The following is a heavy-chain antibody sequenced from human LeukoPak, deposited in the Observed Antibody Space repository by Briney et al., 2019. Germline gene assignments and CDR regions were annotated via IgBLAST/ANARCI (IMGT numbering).Heavy chain of an antibody. CDR1: GYTFTSYG. CDR2: IIPIFGTA. CDR3: ATTVTTGYYMDV. J-gene: IGHJ6*03. D-gene: IGHD4-11*01. Sequence: SVKVSCKASGYTFTSYGISWVRQAPGQGLEWMGGIIPIFGTANYAQKFQGRVTITADESTSTAYMELSSLRSEDTAVYYCATTVTTGYYMDVWGKGTTVTVSS. V-gene: IGHV1-69*13.